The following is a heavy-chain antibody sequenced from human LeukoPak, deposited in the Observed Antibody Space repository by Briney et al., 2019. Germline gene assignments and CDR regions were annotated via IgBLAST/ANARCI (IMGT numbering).Heavy chain of an antibody. CDR2: INAGNGNT. V-gene: IGHV1-3*01. CDR3: ARDFVVVVAATPNRAFDI. D-gene: IGHD2-15*01. J-gene: IGHJ3*02. Sequence: ASVKVSCKASGYTFTSYAMHLVRQAPGQRVEWMGWINAGNGNTKYSQKFQARVTITRDTSASTAYMELSSLRSEDTAVYYCARDFVVVVAATPNRAFDIWGQGTMVTVSS. CDR1: GYTFTSYA.